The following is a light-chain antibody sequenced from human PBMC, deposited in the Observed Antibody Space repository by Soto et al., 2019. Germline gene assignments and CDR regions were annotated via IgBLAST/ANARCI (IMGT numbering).Light chain of an antibody. J-gene: IGKJ2*01. CDR3: QQYNSYSTYT. V-gene: IGKV1-5*01. Sequence: DIQMTQSPSTLSASVGDRVTITCRASQSISSWLAWYQQKPGKAPKLLIYDASSLESGVPSRFSGSGSGTEFTLPIISLQPDDFATYYCQQYNSYSTYTFGQGTKLEIK. CDR2: DAS. CDR1: QSISSW.